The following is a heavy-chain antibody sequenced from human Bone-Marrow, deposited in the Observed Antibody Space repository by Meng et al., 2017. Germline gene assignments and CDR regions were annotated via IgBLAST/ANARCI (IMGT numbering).Heavy chain of an antibody. Sequence: ASVKVSCKASGYTFTGYYMHWVRQAPGQGLEWMGWINPNSGGTNYAQKFQGRVTMTRDTSISTAYMELSRLRSDDTAVYYCARVEGTYYYDSSGYYVFDYWDRGTLATVSS. CDR1: GYTFTGYY. CDR2: INPNSGGT. D-gene: IGHD3-22*01. J-gene: IGHJ4*02. CDR3: ARVEGTYYYDSSGYYVFDY. V-gene: IGHV1-2*02.